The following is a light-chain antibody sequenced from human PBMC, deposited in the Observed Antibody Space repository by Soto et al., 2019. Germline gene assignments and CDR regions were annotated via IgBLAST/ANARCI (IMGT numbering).Light chain of an antibody. CDR1: QSVSSSY. Sequence: EIVLTQSPGTLSLSPGERATLSCRAGQSVSSSYLAWYQQKPGQAPRLLIYGASSRATGIPDRFSGSGSGTDFTLTISRLEPEDFAVYYCQQYGSSPPWTLGQGTKVDIK. CDR3: QQYGSSPPWT. CDR2: GAS. V-gene: IGKV3-20*01. J-gene: IGKJ1*01.